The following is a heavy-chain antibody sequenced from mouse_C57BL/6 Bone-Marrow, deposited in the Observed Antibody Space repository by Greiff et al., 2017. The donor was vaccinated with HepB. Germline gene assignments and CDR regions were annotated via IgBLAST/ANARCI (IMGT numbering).Heavy chain of an antibody. Sequence: EVNVVESGGDLVKPGGSLKLSCAASGFTFSSYGMSWVRQTPDKRLEWVATISSGGSDTYYPDSVKGRFTISRDNAKNTLYLQMSSLKSEDTAMYYCASTLTGYYAMDYWGQGTSVTVSS. J-gene: IGHJ4*01. V-gene: IGHV5-6*01. CDR2: ISSGGSDT. CDR3: ASTLTGYYAMDY. D-gene: IGHD4-1*01. CDR1: GFTFSSYG.